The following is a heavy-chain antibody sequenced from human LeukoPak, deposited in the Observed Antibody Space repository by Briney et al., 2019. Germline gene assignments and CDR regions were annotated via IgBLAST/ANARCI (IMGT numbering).Heavy chain of an antibody. D-gene: IGHD3-16*01. Sequence: GGSLRLSCAASGFTFSSYWMNWARQAPGKGLEWVASINHNGDVNYYVDSVKGRFTISRDNAKNSLYPQMSNLRAEDTAVYFCARGGGLDVWGQGATVTVSS. CDR3: ARGGGLDV. V-gene: IGHV3-7*03. CDR1: GFTFSSYW. CDR2: INHNGDVN. J-gene: IGHJ6*02.